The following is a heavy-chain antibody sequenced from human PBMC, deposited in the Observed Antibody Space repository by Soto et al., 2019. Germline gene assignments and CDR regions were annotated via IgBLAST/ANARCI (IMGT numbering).Heavy chain of an antibody. CDR3: AKVGDFWRIREAFDI. J-gene: IGHJ3*02. D-gene: IGHD3-3*01. V-gene: IGHV1-8*01. Sequence: QVQLVQSGTEVKKPGASVKVSCKASGYTFTSYDINWVRQAPGQGLEWVGWMNPISGNTGYAQRFQGRVTMTRNTSISTAYMELSSLKSEDTAVYYCAKVGDFWRIREAFDIWGQGTMLTVSS. CDR2: MNPISGNT. CDR1: GYTFTSYD.